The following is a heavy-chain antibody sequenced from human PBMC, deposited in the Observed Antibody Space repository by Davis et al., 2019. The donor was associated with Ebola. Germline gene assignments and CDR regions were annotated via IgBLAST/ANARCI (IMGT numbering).Heavy chain of an antibody. CDR1: GASVSSGNYY. V-gene: IGHV4-61*01. CDR3: ARRDIVASHDAFDI. D-gene: IGHD5-12*01. J-gene: IGHJ3*02. Sequence: MPSETLSLTCTVSGASVSSGNYYWSWIRQPPGKGLEWIGYIYYSGSTNSNPSLKSRVTISVDTSKNQFSLKLSSVTAADTAVYYCARRDIVASHDAFDIWGQGTVVTVSS. CDR2: IYYSGST.